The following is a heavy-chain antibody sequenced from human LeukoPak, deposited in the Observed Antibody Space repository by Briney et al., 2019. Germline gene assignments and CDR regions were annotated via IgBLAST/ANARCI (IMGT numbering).Heavy chain of an antibody. V-gene: IGHV1-46*01. Sequence: ASVKVSYKASGYTFTGYYMHWVRQAPGQGLEWMGIINPSGGSTSYAQKFQGRVTMTRDMSTSTVYMGLSSLRSEDTAVYYCARGDYYYMDVWGKGTTVTVSS. CDR3: ARGDYYYMDV. CDR2: INPSGGST. J-gene: IGHJ6*03. CDR1: GYTFTGYY.